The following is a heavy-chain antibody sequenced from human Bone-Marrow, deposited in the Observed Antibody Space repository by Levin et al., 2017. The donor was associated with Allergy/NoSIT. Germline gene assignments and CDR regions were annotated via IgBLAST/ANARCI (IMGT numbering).Heavy chain of an antibody. V-gene: IGHV1-24*01. CDR3: ATAPSIIVGGLSYYFDY. CDR2: FDPEDGAT. D-gene: IGHD1-26*01. Sequence: GESLKISCKVSGYRLTDFSMHWVRQAPGKGLEWMGDFDPEDGATTYAQKFQGRVTMTEDTSTGTAYMELTSLRAEDTAVYYCATAPSIIVGGLSYYFDYWGQGTLVTVSS. J-gene: IGHJ4*02. CDR1: GYRLTDFS.